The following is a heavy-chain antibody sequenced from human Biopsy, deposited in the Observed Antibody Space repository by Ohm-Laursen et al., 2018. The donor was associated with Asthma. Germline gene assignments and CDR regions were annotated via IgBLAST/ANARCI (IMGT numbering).Heavy chain of an antibody. V-gene: IGHV3-11*01. Sequence: SLRLSCAASGFSFSDYYMTWMRQAPGKGLEWVASISSSGSTRYPSESLLGRYMMSRDNAQQTMSLEVRSLRVEDTAIYYCARVLDSSSWGAYYFFALDVWGQGTPVAVSS. D-gene: IGHD6-13*01. CDR3: ARVLDSSSWGAYYFFALDV. J-gene: IGHJ6*02. CDR2: ISSSGSTR. CDR1: GFSFSDYY.